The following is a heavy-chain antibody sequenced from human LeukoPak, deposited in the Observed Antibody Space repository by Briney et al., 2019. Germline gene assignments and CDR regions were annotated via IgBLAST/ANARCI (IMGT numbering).Heavy chain of an antibody. CDR3: AKVGAAAYYYYYMDV. D-gene: IGHD6-13*01. V-gene: IGHV3-30*02. Sequence: SGGSLRLSCAASGFTFSSYGMHWVRQAPGKGLEWVAFIRYDGSNKYYADSVKGRFTISRDNSKNTLYLQMNSLRAEDTAVYYCAKVGAAAYYYYYMDVWGKGTTVTVPS. CDR1: GFTFSSYG. CDR2: IRYDGSNK. J-gene: IGHJ6*03.